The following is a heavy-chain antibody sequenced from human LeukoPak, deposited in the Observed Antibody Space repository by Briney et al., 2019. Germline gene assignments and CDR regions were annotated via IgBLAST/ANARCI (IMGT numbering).Heavy chain of an antibody. CDR3: AKSEHIAAAAASY. J-gene: IGHJ4*02. Sequence: PGGSLRLSCAASGFTFSSYGMHWVRQAPGKGLEWVAVISYDGSNKYYADSVKGRFTISRDNSKNTLYLQMNSLRAEDTAVYYCAKSEHIAAAAASYWGQGTLVTVSS. CDR1: GFTFSSYG. D-gene: IGHD6-13*01. V-gene: IGHV3-30*18. CDR2: ISYDGSNK.